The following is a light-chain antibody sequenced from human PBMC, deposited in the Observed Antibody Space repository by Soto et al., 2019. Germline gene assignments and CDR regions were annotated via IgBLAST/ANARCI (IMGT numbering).Light chain of an antibody. Sequence: DIVMTQSPDSLAVSLGERATINCTSSQTVLSSSNNKNYLAWYQQKPGQPPKLLFYWASTRESGVPDRFSGSGSGTDFTLIISSLQAEDVAVYYCQRYNNWPLTFGGGTKVESK. V-gene: IGKV4-1*01. CDR3: QRYNNWPLT. J-gene: IGKJ4*01. CDR2: WAS. CDR1: QTVLSSSNNKNY.